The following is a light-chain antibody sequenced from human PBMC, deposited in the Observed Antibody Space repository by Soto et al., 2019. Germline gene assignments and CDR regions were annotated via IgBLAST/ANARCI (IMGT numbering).Light chain of an antibody. V-gene: IGKV1-16*02. Sequence: DIQMTQSPSSLSSSVGDRVTITCRASQAISNYVAWFQQKPGKAPKSLIYGASSLRSGVPSKFSGSGSGTDFTLTISNLQPEDFATYYCQHYHTSPLTFGQGTRLEI. J-gene: IGKJ5*01. CDR1: QAISNY. CDR3: QHYHTSPLT. CDR2: GAS.